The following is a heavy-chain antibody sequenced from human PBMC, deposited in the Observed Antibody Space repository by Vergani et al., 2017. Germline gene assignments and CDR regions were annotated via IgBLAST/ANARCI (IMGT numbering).Heavy chain of an antibody. CDR3: AGSVVTPRYFDF. CDR2: ISYTGST. CDR1: ADSMNTYY. Sequence: QMQLQESGPGLVRPSDTLSLTCTVSADSMNTYYWSWIRQSPGKGLEWIGYISYTGSTNYSPSLKSRVTISVDGSKTQFSLKVTSVSAADTAIYYCAGSVVTPRYFDFWGQGTLVTVSS. D-gene: IGHD4-23*01. J-gene: IGHJ4*02. V-gene: IGHV4-59*07.